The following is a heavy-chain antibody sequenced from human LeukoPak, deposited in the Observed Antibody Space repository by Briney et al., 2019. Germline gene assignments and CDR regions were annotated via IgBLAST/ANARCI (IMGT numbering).Heavy chain of an antibody. V-gene: IGHV4-59*08. CDR2: IYYSGST. J-gene: IGHJ4*02. CDR1: GGSISSYY. CDR3: ASWGDYGGSFDY. D-gene: IGHD4-23*01. Sequence: SETLSLTCTVSGGSISSYYWSWIRQPPGKGLEWIGYIYYSGSTNYNPSLKSRVTISVDTSKNQFSLKLSSVTAADTAVYYCASWGDYGGSFDYWGQGTLVTVSS.